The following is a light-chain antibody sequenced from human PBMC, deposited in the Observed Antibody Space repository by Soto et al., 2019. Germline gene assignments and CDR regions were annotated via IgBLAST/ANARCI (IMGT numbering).Light chain of an antibody. CDR3: CSSGGSPTYV. J-gene: IGLJ1*01. V-gene: IGLV2-23*02. Sequence: QSVLTQPASVSGSPGQSITISCTGTSSNVGSYILVSWYQQHPGKAPKLMIFEVNKRPSGVSNRFSGSKSGNTASLTVSGLKVEDEADYYCCSSGGSPTYVFGTGTKVTVL. CDR1: SSNVGSYIL. CDR2: EVN.